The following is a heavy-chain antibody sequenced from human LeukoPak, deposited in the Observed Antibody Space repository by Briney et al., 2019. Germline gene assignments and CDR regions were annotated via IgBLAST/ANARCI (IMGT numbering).Heavy chain of an antibody. CDR2: INPNSGGT. Sequence: ASVKVSCKASGYTFTGYYMHWVRQAPGQGLERMGWINPNSGGTNYAQKFQGRVTMTRDTSISTAYMELSRLRSDDTAVYYCARTYYDYVWGSYAKAYYYMDVWGKGTTVTVSS. CDR3: ARTYYDYVWGSYAKAYYYMDV. J-gene: IGHJ6*03. CDR1: GYTFTGYY. V-gene: IGHV1-2*02. D-gene: IGHD3-16*01.